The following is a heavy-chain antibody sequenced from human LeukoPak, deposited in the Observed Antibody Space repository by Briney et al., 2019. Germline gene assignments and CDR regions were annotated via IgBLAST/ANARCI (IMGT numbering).Heavy chain of an antibody. CDR3: ARDNGYDTHFDY. Sequence: PSETLSLTCTVSGGSISSSSYYWGWIRQPPGKGLEWIGSIYYSGSTYYNPSLKSRVTISVDTSKNQFSLKLSSVTAADTAVYYCARDNGYDTHFDYWGQGTLVTVSS. CDR1: GGSISSSSYY. V-gene: IGHV4-39*07. J-gene: IGHJ4*02. CDR2: IYYSGST. D-gene: IGHD5-12*01.